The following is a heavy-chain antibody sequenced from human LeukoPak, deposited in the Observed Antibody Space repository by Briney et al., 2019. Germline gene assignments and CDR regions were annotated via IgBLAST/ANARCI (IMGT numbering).Heavy chain of an antibody. Sequence: GGSLGLSCAASGFTFSSFAMSWVRQAPGKGLEWDSAISGSGGSRYYADSVQGRYSISRDNSKNTLYLQMNSLRAEDTAAYYCARMMYSSGWLAYFDYWGQGTLVTVSS. D-gene: IGHD6-19*01. CDR2: ISGSGGSR. V-gene: IGHV3-23*01. J-gene: IGHJ4*02. CDR1: GFTFSSFA. CDR3: ARMMYSSGWLAYFDY.